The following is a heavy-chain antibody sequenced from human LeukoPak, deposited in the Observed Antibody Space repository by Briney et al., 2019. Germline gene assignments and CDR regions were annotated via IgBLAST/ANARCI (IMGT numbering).Heavy chain of an antibody. Sequence: SETLSLTCTVSGGSISKYYWSWIRQPPGKGREWIGYIHNSGGTSYNPSLKSRVTMSVDTSRNQFSLELSSGTAADTAVYYCARKSTNPLDYWGQGTLVTVSS. CDR2: IHNSGGT. V-gene: IGHV4-59*01. J-gene: IGHJ4*02. CDR3: ARKSTNPLDY. CDR1: GGSISKYY.